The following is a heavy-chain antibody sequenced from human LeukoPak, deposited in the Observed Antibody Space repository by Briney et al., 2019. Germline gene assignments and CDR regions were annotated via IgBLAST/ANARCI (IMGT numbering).Heavy chain of an antibody. D-gene: IGHD2-2*01. CDR3: ASTTNKYCSSTSCYDAFDI. J-gene: IGHJ3*02. CDR2: ISSSSSYI. CDR1: GFTFSSYS. Sequence: GGSLRLSCAASGFTFSSYSMNWVRQAPGKGLEWVSSISSSSSYIYYADSVKGRFTISRDNAKNSLYLQMNSLRAEDTAVYYCASTTNKYCSSTSCYDAFDIWGQGTMVTVSS. V-gene: IGHV3-21*01.